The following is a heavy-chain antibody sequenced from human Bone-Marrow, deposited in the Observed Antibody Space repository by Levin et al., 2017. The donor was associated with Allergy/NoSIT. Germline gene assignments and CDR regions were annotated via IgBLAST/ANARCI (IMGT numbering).Heavy chain of an antibody. V-gene: IGHV3-74*01. CDR3: ARSRTATTGFDP. CDR2: ISSDGSSA. D-gene: IGHD1-7*01. Sequence: RGESLKISCAASGFTFSSNWMHWVRQAPGKGLVWVSRISSDGSSATYADSVKGRFTISRDNAKNTLYLQMNSLRAEDTAVYYCARSRTATTGFDPWGQGALVTVSS. CDR1: GFTFSSNW. J-gene: IGHJ5*02.